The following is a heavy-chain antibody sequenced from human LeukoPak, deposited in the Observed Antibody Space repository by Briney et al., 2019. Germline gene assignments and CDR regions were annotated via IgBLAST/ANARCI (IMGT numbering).Heavy chain of an antibody. V-gene: IGHV4-39*01. CDR1: GGSFSSSSYY. CDR2: IYYSGST. D-gene: IGHD3-22*01. Sequence: SETLSLTCTVSGGSFSSSSYYWAWIRQSPGQGLEWIGSIYYSGSTYHNPSLKSRVTISVDTSKNQFSLRLSSVTAADTAVYYCARHGRRRIGLTMIVVYYFDYWGQGTLVTVSS. J-gene: IGHJ4*02. CDR3: ARHGRRRIGLTMIVVYYFDY.